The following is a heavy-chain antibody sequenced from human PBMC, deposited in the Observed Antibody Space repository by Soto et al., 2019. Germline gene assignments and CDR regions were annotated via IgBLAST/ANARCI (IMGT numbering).Heavy chain of an antibody. Sequence: ASVKVSCKASGYTFTGYYMHWVRQAPGQGLEWMGWINPNSGGANYAQKFQGRVTMTRDTSISTAYMELSRLRSDDTAVYYCARDKEYYDILTGYYLYYYGIDVWGQGTKVTVSS. CDR2: INPNSGGA. CDR3: ARDKEYYDILTGYYLYYYGIDV. V-gene: IGHV1-2*02. J-gene: IGHJ6*02. D-gene: IGHD3-9*01. CDR1: GYTFTGYY.